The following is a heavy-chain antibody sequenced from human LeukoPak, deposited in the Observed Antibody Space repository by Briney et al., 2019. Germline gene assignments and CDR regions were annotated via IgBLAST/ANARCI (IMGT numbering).Heavy chain of an antibody. CDR2: IYYSGST. CDR1: GGSIRSSYYY. V-gene: IGHV4-61*05. CDR3: ARSLYGGNSVGWFDP. D-gene: IGHD4-23*01. Sequence: SETLSLTCTVSGGSIRSSYYYWGWIRQPPGKGLEWIGYIYYSGSTNYNPSLKSRVTISVDTSKNQFSLKLSSVTAADTAVYYCARSLYGGNSVGWFDPWGQGTLVTVSS. J-gene: IGHJ5*02.